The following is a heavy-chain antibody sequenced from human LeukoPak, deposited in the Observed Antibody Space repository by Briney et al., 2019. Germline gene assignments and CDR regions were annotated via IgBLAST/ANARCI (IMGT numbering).Heavy chain of an antibody. CDR1: GGSFSGYY. V-gene: IGHV4-34*01. CDR3: ARVASSNTMMDV. D-gene: IGHD3-10*01. J-gene: IGHJ6*04. Sequence: SETLSLTCAVYGGSFSGYYWSWIRQPPGKGLEWIGEINHSGSTNYNPSLKSRVTISVDTSKNQFSLKLSSVTAADTAVYYRARVASSNTMMDVWGKGTTVTVSS. CDR2: INHSGST.